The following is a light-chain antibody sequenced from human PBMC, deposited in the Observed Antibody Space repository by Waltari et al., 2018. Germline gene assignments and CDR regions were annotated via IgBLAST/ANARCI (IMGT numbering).Light chain of an antibody. J-gene: IGKJ5*01. CDR2: DTF. V-gene: IGKV3-11*01. Sequence: EVVLTQSPATLSLSPGERATLTCRASQSVDRYLPWYQQKPGQAPRLLIYDTFFRATGIPARFSGSGSGTDFTLTISSLEPEDFAVYYCQQRLNWPPVTFGQGTRLEIK. CDR1: QSVDRY. CDR3: QQRLNWPPVT.